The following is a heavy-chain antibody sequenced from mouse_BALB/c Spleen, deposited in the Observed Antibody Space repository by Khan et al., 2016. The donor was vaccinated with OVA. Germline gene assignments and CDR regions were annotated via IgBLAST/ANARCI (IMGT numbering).Heavy chain of an antibody. V-gene: IGHV5-4*02. Sequence: EVELVESGGDLVKPGGSLKLSCAASGFTFSDYYMYWVRQTPEKRLEWVATISDGGSYTYYPDSVKGRFTISRDNAKNNLYLQMSSLKSEDTAMYYCARGETWSFDYWGQGTTLAVSS. J-gene: IGHJ2*01. CDR1: GFTFSDYY. CDR3: ARGETWSFDY. CDR2: ISDGGSYT.